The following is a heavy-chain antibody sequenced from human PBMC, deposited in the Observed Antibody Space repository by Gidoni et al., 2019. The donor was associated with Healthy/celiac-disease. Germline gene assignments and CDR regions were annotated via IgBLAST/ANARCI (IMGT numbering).Heavy chain of an antibody. CDR1: GFTFSSYA. J-gene: IGHJ4*02. V-gene: IGHV3-30-3*01. D-gene: IGHD6-13*01. CDR2: ISYDGSNK. CDR3: ARSYSSSEDFDY. Sequence: QVQLVESGGGVVQPGRSLRLSCAASGFTFSSYAMHWVRQAPGKGLEWVAVISYDGSNKYDADYVKGRFTIARDNAKNTLYLQMNSLRAEDTAVYYCARSYSSSEDFDYWGQGTLVTVSS.